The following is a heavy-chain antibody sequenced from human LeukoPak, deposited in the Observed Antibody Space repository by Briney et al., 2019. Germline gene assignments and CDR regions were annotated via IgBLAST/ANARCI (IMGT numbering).Heavy chain of an antibody. CDR1: GFTVSSNY. D-gene: IGHD6-19*01. V-gene: IGHV3-53*01. Sequence: PGGSLRLSCAASGFTVSSNYMSWVRQAPGKGLEWVSVIYSGGSTYYADSVKGRFTISRDNSKNTLYLQMNSLRAEDTAVYYCARAVAGTGEYYFDYWGQGTLVTVSS. J-gene: IGHJ4*02. CDR2: IYSGGST. CDR3: ARAVAGTGEYYFDY.